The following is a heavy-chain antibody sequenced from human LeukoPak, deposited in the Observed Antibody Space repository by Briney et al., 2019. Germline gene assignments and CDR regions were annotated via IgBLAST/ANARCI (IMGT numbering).Heavy chain of an antibody. V-gene: IGHV5-51*01. CDR2: IYPSDSDT. D-gene: IGHD3-22*01. CDR3: ARLTYDSSGYRPFDY. J-gene: IGHJ4*02. Sequence: GESLKISCKTSGYSFTDYWIGWVRQMPGKGLEWMGFIYPSDSDTRYSPSFQGQVTISADKSISTAYLQWSSLKASGTAMYYCARLTYDSSGYRPFDYWGQGTLVTVSS. CDR1: GYSFTDYW.